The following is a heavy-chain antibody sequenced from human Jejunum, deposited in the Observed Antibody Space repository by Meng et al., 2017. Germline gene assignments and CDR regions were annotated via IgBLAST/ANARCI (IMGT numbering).Heavy chain of an antibody. D-gene: IGHD1-26*01. CDR2: IHHSGST. V-gene: IGHV4-4*02. CDR3: AREWSGSYRHFDY. Sequence: QVHLRESGPGLLMPSGTLSPPCAVSGGSISTSDLWSWVRQPPGKGLEWIGEIHHSGSTNYNPSLKSRVTISVDKSKNQFSLKLNSVTAADTAVYYCAREWSGSYRHFDYWGQGTLVTVSS. J-gene: IGHJ4*02. CDR1: GGSISTSDL.